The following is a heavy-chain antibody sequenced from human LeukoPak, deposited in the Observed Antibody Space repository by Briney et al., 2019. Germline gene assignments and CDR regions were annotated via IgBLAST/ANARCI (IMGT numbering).Heavy chain of an antibody. CDR3: ARDGVLYYDILTGYSGYYYYGMDA. D-gene: IGHD3-9*01. Sequence: GGSLRFSCAASGFTFSSYSMNWVRQAPGKGLEWVSSISSSSSYIYYADSVKGRFTISRDNAKNSLYLQMNSLRAEDTAVYYCARDGVLYYDILTGYSGYYYYGMDAWGKGTTVTVSS. V-gene: IGHV3-21*01. CDR2: ISSSSSYI. J-gene: IGHJ6*04. CDR1: GFTFSSYS.